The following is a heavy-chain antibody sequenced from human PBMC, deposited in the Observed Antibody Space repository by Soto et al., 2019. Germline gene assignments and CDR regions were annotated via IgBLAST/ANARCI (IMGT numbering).Heavy chain of an antibody. CDR3: ARPLLLAVAGKDYYYGMDV. CDR2: IYYSGST. CDR1: GGSISSSSYY. Sequence: LSLTCTVSGGSISSSSYYWGWIRQPPGKGLEWIGSIYYSGSTYYNPSLKSRVTISVDTSKNQFSLKLSSVTAADTAVYYCARPLLLAVAGKDYYYGMDVWGQGTTVTVSS. D-gene: IGHD6-19*01. J-gene: IGHJ6*02. V-gene: IGHV4-39*01.